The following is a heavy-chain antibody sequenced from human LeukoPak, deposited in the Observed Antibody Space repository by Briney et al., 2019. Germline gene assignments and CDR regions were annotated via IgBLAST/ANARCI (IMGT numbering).Heavy chain of an antibody. V-gene: IGHV4-4*07. J-gene: IGHJ5*02. Sequence: SETLSLTCSVSGDSMYSHYWSFIRQAAGTGLEWIGRIHTSGTTYYNPSLKSRVTLSIDTSMNQFSLRLTSVTAADAAVYYCARGDYYDGGGRNWFDPWGQGTLVTVSP. D-gene: IGHD3-3*01. CDR2: IHTSGTT. CDR1: GDSMYSHY. CDR3: ARGDYYDGGGRNWFDP.